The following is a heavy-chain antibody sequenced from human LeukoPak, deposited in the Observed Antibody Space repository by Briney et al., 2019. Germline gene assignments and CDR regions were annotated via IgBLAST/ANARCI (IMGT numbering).Heavy chain of an antibody. Sequence: QAGGSLRLSCAASGFTFSSYGMHWVRQAPGKGLEWVAVISYDGSNKYYADSVKGRFTICRDNSKNTLYLQMNSLRAEDTAVYYCAKAGGYCSGGSCYRLHFDYWGQGTLVTVSS. CDR1: GFTFSSYG. V-gene: IGHV3-30*18. D-gene: IGHD2-15*01. CDR3: AKAGGYCSGGSCYRLHFDY. CDR2: ISYDGSNK. J-gene: IGHJ4*02.